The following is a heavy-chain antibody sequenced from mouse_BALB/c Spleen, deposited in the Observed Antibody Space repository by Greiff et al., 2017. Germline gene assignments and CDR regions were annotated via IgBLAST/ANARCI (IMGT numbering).Heavy chain of an antibody. CDR1: GFTFSSFG. J-gene: IGHJ1*01. Sequence: EVQLVESGGGLVQPGGSRKLSCAASGFTFSSFGMHWVRQAPEKGLEWVAYISSGSSTIYYADTVKGRFTISRDNPKNTLFLQMTSLRSEDTAMYYCARSEYYLYFDVWGAGTTVTVSS. V-gene: IGHV5-17*02. D-gene: IGHD1-1*02. CDR3: ARSEYYLYFDV. CDR2: ISSGSSTI.